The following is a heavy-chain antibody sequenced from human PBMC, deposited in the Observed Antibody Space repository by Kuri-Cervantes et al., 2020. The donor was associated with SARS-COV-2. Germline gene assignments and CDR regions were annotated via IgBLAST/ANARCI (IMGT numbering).Heavy chain of an antibody. CDR1: GGSFSGYY. CDR3: ARDYCSSTSCYYAY. V-gene: IGHV4-34*01. J-gene: IGHJ4*02. D-gene: IGHD2-2*01. CDR2: INHSGST. Sequence: GSLRLSCAVYGGSFSGYYWSWIRQPPGKGLEWIGEINHSGSTNYNPSLKSRVTISVDTSKNQFSLKLSSVTAADTAVYYCARDYCSSTSCYYAYWGQGNLVTVSS.